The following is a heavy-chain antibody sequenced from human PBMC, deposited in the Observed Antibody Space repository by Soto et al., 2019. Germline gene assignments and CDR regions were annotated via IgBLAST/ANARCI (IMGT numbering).Heavy chain of an antibody. CDR2: ISGSGGST. Sequence: PGGSLRLSSAASGFTFSSYAMSWVRQAPGKGLEWVSAISGSGGSTYYADSVQGRFTISRDNSKNTLYLQMNSLRAEDTAVYYCAKGQGYGPTYYYYGMDVWCKGATVTDSS. CDR3: AKGQGYGPTYYYYGMDV. J-gene: IGHJ6*04. V-gene: IGHV3-23*01. D-gene: IGHD5-12*01. CDR1: GFTFSSYA.